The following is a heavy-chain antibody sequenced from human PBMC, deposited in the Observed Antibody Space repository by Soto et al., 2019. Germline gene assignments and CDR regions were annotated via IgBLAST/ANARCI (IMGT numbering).Heavy chain of an antibody. D-gene: IGHD3-22*01. CDR1: GFTFSSYG. CDR3: ARDLDDSSMENDGSRGNYYYYYGMDV. CDR2: IWYDGSNK. J-gene: IGHJ6*02. V-gene: IGHV3-33*01. Sequence: GGSLRLSCAASGFTFSSYGMHWVRQAPGKGLEWVAVIWYDGSNKYYADSVKGRFTISRDNSKNTLYLQMNSLRAEDTAVYYCARDLDDSSMENDGSRGNYYYYYGMDVWGQGTTVTVSS.